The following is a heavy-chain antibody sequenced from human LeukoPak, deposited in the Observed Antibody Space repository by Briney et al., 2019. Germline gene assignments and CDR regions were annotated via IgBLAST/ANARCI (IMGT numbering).Heavy chain of an antibody. J-gene: IGHJ5*02. V-gene: IGHV3-23*01. Sequence: QSGGPLRLSCAASGFTFSSYAMSWVRQAPGKGLEWVSAISGSGGSTYYADSVKGRFTISRDNSKNTLYLQMNSLRAEDTAVYYCAKDSHGSGSYYNLNWFDPWGQGTLVTVSS. CDR1: GFTFSSYA. CDR3: AKDSHGSGSYYNLNWFDP. CDR2: ISGSGGST. D-gene: IGHD3-10*01.